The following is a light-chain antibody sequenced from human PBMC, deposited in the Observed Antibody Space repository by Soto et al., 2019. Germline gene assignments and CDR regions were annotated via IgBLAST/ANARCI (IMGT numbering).Light chain of an antibody. CDR3: NSYTSSSTYV. Sequence: QSALTQPASVSGSPGQSITISCTGTRSDVGAYNFVSWYQQHPGKAPKLMIYDVTNRPSGVSDRFSGSKSGNMASLSISGLQAEDEADYYCNSYTSSSTYVFGTGTKVTVL. V-gene: IGLV2-14*01. CDR1: RSDVGAYNF. J-gene: IGLJ1*01. CDR2: DVT.